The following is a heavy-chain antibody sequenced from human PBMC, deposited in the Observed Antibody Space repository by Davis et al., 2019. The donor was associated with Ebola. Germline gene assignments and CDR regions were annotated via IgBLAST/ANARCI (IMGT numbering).Heavy chain of an antibody. D-gene: IGHD2-15*01. Sequence: SVKVSCKASGGTFSSYAISWVRQAPGQALEWMGWITPFNGNTNYAQKFQDRVTITRDRSMSTAYMELSSLRSEDTAMYYCARSNRYCSGGSCYPDAFDIWGQGTMVTVSS. CDR2: ITPFNGNT. J-gene: IGHJ3*02. V-gene: IGHV1-45*02. CDR3: ARSNRYCSGGSCYPDAFDI. CDR1: GGTFSSYA.